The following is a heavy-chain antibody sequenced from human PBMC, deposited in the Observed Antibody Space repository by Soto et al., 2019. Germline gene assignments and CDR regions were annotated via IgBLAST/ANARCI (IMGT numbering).Heavy chain of an antibody. CDR3: ARADYEILTGSYAMDV. CDR2: IYFSGST. D-gene: IGHD3-9*01. Sequence: PSETLSLTCTFSGGSISSSSYYWAWIRQPPGQGLEWIGTIYFSGSTYYKPSLKSRVTISVDTSKNQFSLRLRSVTAADTAVYYCARADYEILTGSYAMDVWGQGTTVTVSS. CDR1: GGSISSSSYY. V-gene: IGHV4-39*07. J-gene: IGHJ6*02.